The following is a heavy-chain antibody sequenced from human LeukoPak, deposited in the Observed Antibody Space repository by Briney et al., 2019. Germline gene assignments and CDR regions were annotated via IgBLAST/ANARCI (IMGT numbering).Heavy chain of an antibody. CDR3: VREYSSSSGRAFDM. CDR1: GFTFSSYW. CDR2: ISTDGSST. D-gene: IGHD6-6*01. V-gene: IGHV3-74*01. J-gene: IGHJ3*02. Sequence: SGGSLRPSCAASGFTFSSYWMHWVRQAPGKGLVWVSRISTDGSSTNSADSVKGRLTISRDNAKNTLYLQMNSLRAEDTAVYYCVREYSSSSGRAFDMWGQGTMVTVSP.